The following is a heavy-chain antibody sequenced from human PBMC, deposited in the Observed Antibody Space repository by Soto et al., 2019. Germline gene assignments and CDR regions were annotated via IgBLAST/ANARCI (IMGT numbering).Heavy chain of an antibody. D-gene: IGHD3-10*01. CDR3: ARALTYGSGSNWFDP. CDR1: GGSISSYY. CDR2: IYYSGST. V-gene: IGHV4-59*01. J-gene: IGHJ5*02. Sequence: CTVSGGSISSYYWSWIRQPPGKGLEWIGYIYYSGSTNYNPSLKSRVTISVDTSKNQFSLKLSSVTAADTAVYYCARALTYGSGSNWFDPWGQGTLVTVSS.